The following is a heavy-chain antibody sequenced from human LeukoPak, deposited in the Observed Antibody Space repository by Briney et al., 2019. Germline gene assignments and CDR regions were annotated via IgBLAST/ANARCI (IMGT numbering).Heavy chain of an antibody. Sequence: GGSLRLSCAASGFSFSSFAMSWVRQAPGKVLEWVSAITGSGSNTYYADSVKGRFTISRDNSKNTLYLQMNSMRADDTAVYYCARRTALEQYFDYWGQGTLVTVSS. CDR1: GFSFSSFA. CDR2: ITGSGSNT. D-gene: IGHD1/OR15-1a*01. V-gene: IGHV3-23*01. CDR3: ARRTALEQYFDY. J-gene: IGHJ4*02.